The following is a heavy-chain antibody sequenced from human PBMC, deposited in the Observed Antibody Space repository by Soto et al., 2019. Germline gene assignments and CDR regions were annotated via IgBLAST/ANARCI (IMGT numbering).Heavy chain of an antibody. J-gene: IGHJ5*02. Sequence: ASVKVSCKASGGTFSSYAISWVRQAPGQGLEWMGGIIPIFGTANYAQKFQGRVTITADESTSTAYMELSSLRSEDTAVYYCARGNYYDSSGYYQTRYNWFDPWGQGTLVTVSS. V-gene: IGHV1-69*13. D-gene: IGHD3-22*01. CDR2: IIPIFGTA. CDR1: GGTFSSYA. CDR3: ARGNYYDSSGYYQTRYNWFDP.